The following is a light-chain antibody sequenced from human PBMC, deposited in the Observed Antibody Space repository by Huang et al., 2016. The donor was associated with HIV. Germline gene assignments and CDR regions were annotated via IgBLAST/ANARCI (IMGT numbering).Light chain of an antibody. CDR3: QQYSHWPQT. V-gene: IGKV3-15*01. J-gene: IGKJ1*01. CDR1: QRINTN. CDR2: GAA. Sequence: EIVLTQSPATLSVSPGERATLSCRASQRINTNLAWYQQKYGQAPRLLISGAATRAIGIPARFSGSGSRTEFTLTISSLQSEDFAVYYCQQYSHWPQTFGQGTKVEIK.